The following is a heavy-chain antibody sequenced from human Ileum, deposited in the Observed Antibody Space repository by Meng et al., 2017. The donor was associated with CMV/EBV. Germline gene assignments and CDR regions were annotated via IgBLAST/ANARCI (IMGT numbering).Heavy chain of an antibody. V-gene: IGHV3-53*01. J-gene: IGHJ6*02. CDR2: IYSGGST. CDR3: ARVRFGELCMDV. Sequence: GGSLRLSCAASGFSFSSYSMNWVRQAPGKGLEWVSVIYSGGSTYYADSVKGRFTISRDNSKNTLYLQMNSLRAEDTAVYYCARVRFGELCMDVWGQGTTVTVSS. CDR1: GFSFSSYS. D-gene: IGHD3-10*01.